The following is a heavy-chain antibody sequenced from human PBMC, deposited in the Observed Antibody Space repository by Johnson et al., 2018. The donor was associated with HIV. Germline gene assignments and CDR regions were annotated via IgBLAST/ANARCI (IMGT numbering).Heavy chain of an antibody. CDR2: IGTAGDT. Sequence: VQLVESGGGVVQPGGSLRLSCAASGFTFSSYDMHLVRQATGKGLEWVSAIGTAGDTYYPGSVKGRFTISRDNSKNTLYLQMNSLRAEDTAVYYCAKEDCCGVVCSDAAFDIWGKGQWSPSLQ. CDR1: GFTFSSYD. V-gene: IGHV3-13*01. D-gene: IGHD2-21*01. J-gene: IGHJ3*02. CDR3: AKEDCCGVVCSDAAFDI.